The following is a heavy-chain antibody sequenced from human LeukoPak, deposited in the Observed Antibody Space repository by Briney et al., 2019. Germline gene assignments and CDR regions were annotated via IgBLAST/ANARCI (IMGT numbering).Heavy chain of an antibody. CDR1: GFTFSTYG. Sequence: GGSPRLSCVASGFTFSTYGIHWVRQAPGKGLEWVAFVRFDGSNKYYADSVKGRFTISRDNSKNTLYVQMNSLRAEDTAVYYCAKDRSRDGYDAFDLWGQGTMVSVSS. CDR2: VRFDGSNK. J-gene: IGHJ3*01. D-gene: IGHD5-24*01. CDR3: AKDRSRDGYDAFDL. V-gene: IGHV3-30*02.